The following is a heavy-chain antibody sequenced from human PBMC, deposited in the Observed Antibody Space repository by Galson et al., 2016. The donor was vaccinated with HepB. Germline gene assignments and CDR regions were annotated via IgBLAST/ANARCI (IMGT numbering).Heavy chain of an antibody. D-gene: IGHD6-19*01. V-gene: IGHV3-74*01. CDR3: ARDVASGWYQGLGH. J-gene: IGHJ4*02. CDR1: GFTFSSYW. CDR2: INSDGSRA. Sequence: SLRLSCAASGFTFSSYWMHWVRQAPREGPVWVSRINSDGSRAGYADSVTGRFTISRDNANNTLYLQMNSLRAEDTAVYYCARDVASGWYQGLGHWGQGTLVTVSS.